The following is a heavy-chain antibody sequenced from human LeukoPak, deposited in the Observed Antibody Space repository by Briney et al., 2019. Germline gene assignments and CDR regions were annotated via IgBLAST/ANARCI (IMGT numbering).Heavy chain of an antibody. Sequence: ASVKVSCKASGYTFTSYQLHWVRQAPGQGLEFMGIMNPSNGDTTYAPKFQGRVTMTRDTSTSTVYMHLSSLRSEDTAVYYCAKEGLYCSSNTCYGDTWGQGTVVTVSS. CDR2: MNPSNGDT. CDR3: AKEGLYCSSNTCYGDT. D-gene: IGHD2-2*01. V-gene: IGHV1-46*01. CDR1: GYTFTSYQ. J-gene: IGHJ5*02.